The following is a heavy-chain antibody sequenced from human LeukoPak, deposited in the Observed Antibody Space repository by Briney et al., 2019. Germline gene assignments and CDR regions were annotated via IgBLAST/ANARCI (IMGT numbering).Heavy chain of an antibody. CDR2: IIPIFGTA. J-gene: IGHJ5*02. CDR1: GGTFSSYA. V-gene: IGHV1-69*13. D-gene: IGHD3-22*01. CDR3: ARVSQRYYDSGNWFDP. Sequence: ASVTVSCTASGGTFSSYAISWVRQAPGQGLEWMGGIIPIFGTANYAQKFQGRVTITADESTSTAYMELSSLRSEDTAVYYCARVSQRYYDSGNWFDPWGQGTLVTVSS.